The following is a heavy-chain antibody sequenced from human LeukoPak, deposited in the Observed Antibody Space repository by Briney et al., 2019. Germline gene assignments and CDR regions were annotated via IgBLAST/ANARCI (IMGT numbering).Heavy chain of an antibody. CDR3: ARDASLRVGSASDIVVVPATASGMDV. D-gene: IGHD2-2*01. CDR2: ISAYNGNT. J-gene: IGHJ6*04. Sequence: ASVKVSCKASGYTFTSYGISWVRQAPGQGLEWMGWISAYNGNTNYAQKLQGRLTMTTDTSTSTAYMELRSLRPDDTAVYYCARDASLRVGSASDIVVVPATASGMDVWGKGTTVTVSS. CDR1: GYTFTSYG. V-gene: IGHV1-18*04.